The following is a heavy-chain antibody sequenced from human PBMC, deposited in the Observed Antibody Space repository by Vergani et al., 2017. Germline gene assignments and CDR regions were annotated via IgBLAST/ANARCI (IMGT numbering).Heavy chain of an antibody. J-gene: IGHJ4*02. V-gene: IGHV3-30*03. Sequence: QVQLVESGGNVVQSGTSLRLSCAASGFSFGSYGMHWVRQSPGKGLEWVAVISNDGGNKYYADSVKGRFTIYKDNSKNMLYLQMNSLRAEDTAVYYCARLSYYTTPYLQGGYDCWGQGTLVSVSS. CDR1: GFSFGSYG. D-gene: IGHD3-3*01. CDR2: ISNDGGNK. CDR3: ARLSYYTTPYLQGGYDC.